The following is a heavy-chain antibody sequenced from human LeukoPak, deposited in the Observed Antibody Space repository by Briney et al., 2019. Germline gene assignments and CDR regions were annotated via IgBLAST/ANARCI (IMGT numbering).Heavy chain of an antibody. CDR3: VRCTGWYPDY. D-gene: IGHD6-19*01. CDR2: MKHDGTEK. J-gene: IGHJ4*02. CDR1: GFTFSNYW. Sequence: GGSLRLSCAASGFTFSNYWMSWVRQTSGKGLEWVANMKHDGTEKSYVDSVKGRFTISRDNAKNSLYLQMNSLRAEDTAVYYCVRCTGWYPDYWGQGTLVTVSS. V-gene: IGHV3-7*01.